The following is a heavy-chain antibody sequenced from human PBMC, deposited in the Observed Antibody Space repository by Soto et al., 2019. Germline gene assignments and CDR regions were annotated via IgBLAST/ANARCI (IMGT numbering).Heavy chain of an antibody. CDR1: GFSFSAHG. Sequence: QVQLVESGGGVVRPGTSLRLSCAATGFSFSAHGMHWVRQAPGKGLEWLAVINDGSEEGYADSVRGRFTISRVNARNIIYLQMDNLRAEDSALYYCARDDLFVDNGLDHGGQGTLVTVSS. J-gene: IGHJ4*02. CDR2: INDGSEE. D-gene: IGHD1-1*01. CDR3: ARDDLFVDNGLDH. V-gene: IGHV3-33*01.